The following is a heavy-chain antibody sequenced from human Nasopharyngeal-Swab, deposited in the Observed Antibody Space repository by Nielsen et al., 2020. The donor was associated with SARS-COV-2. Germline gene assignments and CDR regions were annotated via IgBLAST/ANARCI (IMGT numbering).Heavy chain of an antibody. CDR1: GGSFSGYY. J-gene: IGHJ4*02. Sequence: SETLSLTCAVYGGSFSGYYWSWIRQPPGKGLEWIGEINHSGSTNYNPSLKSRVTISVDTSKNQFSLKLSSVTAADTAVYYCAREFGSSGVFDYWGQGTLVTVSS. D-gene: IGHD6-6*01. CDR3: AREFGSSGVFDY. CDR2: INHSGST. V-gene: IGHV4-34*01.